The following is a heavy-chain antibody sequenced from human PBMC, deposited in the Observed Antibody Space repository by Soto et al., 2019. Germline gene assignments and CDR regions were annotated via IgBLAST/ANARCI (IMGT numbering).Heavy chain of an antibody. CDR1: GASIRDYH. CDR2: LYISGST. Sequence: SETLSLTCSVSGASIRDYHWSWVRQPAGKGLEWIGRLYISGSTKYNPSLKSRVTMSADTSVNQFSLALRSVTAADTAIYYCARMYNSGFYRPEGDYYFYGMDVWGQGTTVTVSS. V-gene: IGHV4-4*07. J-gene: IGHJ6*02. CDR3: ARMYNSGFYRPEGDYYFYGMDV. D-gene: IGHD6-19*01.